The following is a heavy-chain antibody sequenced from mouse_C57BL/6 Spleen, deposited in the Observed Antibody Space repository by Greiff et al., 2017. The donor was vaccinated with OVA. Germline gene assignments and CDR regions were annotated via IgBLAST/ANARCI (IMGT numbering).Heavy chain of an antibody. Sequence: VKLVESGAELVRPGASVTLSCKASGYTFTDYEMHWVKQTPVHGLEWIGAIDPETGGTAYNQKFKGKAILTADKSSSTAYMELRSLTSEYSAVYYCTRWGLPWGQGTLVTVSA. CDR2: IDPETGGT. CDR3: TRWGLP. CDR1: GYTFTDYE. J-gene: IGHJ3*01. D-gene: IGHD2-4*01. V-gene: IGHV1-15*01.